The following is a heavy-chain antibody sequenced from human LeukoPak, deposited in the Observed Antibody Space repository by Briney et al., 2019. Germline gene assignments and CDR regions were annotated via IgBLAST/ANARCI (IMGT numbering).Heavy chain of an antibody. CDR3: ASSTGSGSYYPLFDY. Sequence: SETLSLTCTVSGDSISSGYYWGWIRQPPGKGLEWIASVYHSGSTYYNPSLKSRVTISVDTSKNQFSMKLSSVTAADTAVYYCASSTGSGSYYPLFDYWGQGTLVTVSS. CDR2: VYHSGST. V-gene: IGHV4-38-2*02. CDR1: GDSISSGYY. J-gene: IGHJ4*02. D-gene: IGHD3-10*01.